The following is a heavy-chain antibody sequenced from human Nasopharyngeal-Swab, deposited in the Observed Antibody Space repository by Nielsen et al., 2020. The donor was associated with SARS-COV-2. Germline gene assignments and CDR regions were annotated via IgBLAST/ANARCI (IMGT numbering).Heavy chain of an antibody. CDR1: GFTFSSYA. CDR3: AKERVEQGAFDI. CDR2: ISGSGGST. V-gene: IGHV3-23*01. J-gene: IGHJ3*02. D-gene: IGHD1/OR15-1a*01. Sequence: GESLKISCAASGFTFSSYAMSWVRQAPGKGLEWVSAISGSGGSTYYADSVKGRFTISRDNSKNTLYLQMNSLRAEDTAVYYCAKERVEQGAFDIWGQGTMVTVSS.